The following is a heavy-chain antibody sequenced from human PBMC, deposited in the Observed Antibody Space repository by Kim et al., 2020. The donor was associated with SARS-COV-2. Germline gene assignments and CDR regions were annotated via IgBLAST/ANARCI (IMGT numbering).Heavy chain of an antibody. Sequence: NPSLKSRVTISVDTSKNQFSLKLSSVTAADTAVYYCAREFSGGSSLWFDPWGQGTLVTVSS. CDR3: AREFSGGSSLWFDP. J-gene: IGHJ5*02. V-gene: IGHV4-31*02. D-gene: IGHD2-15*01.